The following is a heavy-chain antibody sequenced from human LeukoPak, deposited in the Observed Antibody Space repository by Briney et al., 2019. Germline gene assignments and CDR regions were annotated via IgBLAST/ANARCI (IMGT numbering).Heavy chain of an antibody. Sequence: SVKVSCKASGGTFSSYTISRVRQAPGQGLEWMGRIIPILGIANYAQKFQGRVTITADKSTSTAYMELSSLRSEDTAVYYCARDGPCGGVVIICAFDIWGQGTMVTVSS. V-gene: IGHV1-69*04. D-gene: IGHD3-3*01. CDR2: IIPILGIA. J-gene: IGHJ3*02. CDR3: ARDGPCGGVVIICAFDI. CDR1: GGTFSSYT.